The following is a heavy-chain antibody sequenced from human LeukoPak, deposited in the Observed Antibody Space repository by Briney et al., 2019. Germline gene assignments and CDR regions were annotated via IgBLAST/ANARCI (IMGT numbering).Heavy chain of an antibody. Sequence: ASVKVSCKASGYTFTSYAMHWVRQAPGQRLEWMGWINAGNGNIKYSQKFQGRVTITRDTSASTAYMELSSLRSEDTAVYYCASPGRYCSSTSCYLGYWGQGTLVTVSS. CDR2: INAGNGNI. D-gene: IGHD2-2*01. V-gene: IGHV1-3*01. J-gene: IGHJ4*02. CDR3: ASPGRYCSSTSCYLGY. CDR1: GYTFTSYA.